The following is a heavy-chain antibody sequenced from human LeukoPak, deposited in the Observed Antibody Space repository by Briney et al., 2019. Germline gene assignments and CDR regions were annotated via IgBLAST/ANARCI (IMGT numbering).Heavy chain of an antibody. J-gene: IGHJ4*02. CDR1: GFTFSNYA. CDR2: VSGRGTST. CDR3: AKWGDYDVLTGYYDSDY. V-gene: IGHV3-23*01. Sequence: GASLRLSCAASGFTFSNYAMKWVRQAPGKGLEGVSAVSGRGTSTYYTDSVKGRFTISRDNSKNTLYLQMNSLSAEDTAIYYCAKWGDYDVLTGYYDSDYWGQGTLVTVSS. D-gene: IGHD3-9*01.